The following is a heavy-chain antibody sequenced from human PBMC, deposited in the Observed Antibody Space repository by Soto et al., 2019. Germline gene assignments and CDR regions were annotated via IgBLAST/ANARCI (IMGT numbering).Heavy chain of an antibody. CDR1: GGSISSYY. Sequence: PSETLSLTCTVSGGSISSYYWSWIRQPPGKGLEWIGYIYYSGSTNYNPSLKSRVTISVDTSKNQFSLKLSSVTAADTAVYYCAGHTVPSDYVGHYFDYWGKGTLVTVSS. D-gene: IGHD4-17*01. J-gene: IGHJ4*02. V-gene: IGHV4-59*08. CDR2: IYYSGST. CDR3: AGHTVPSDYVGHYFDY.